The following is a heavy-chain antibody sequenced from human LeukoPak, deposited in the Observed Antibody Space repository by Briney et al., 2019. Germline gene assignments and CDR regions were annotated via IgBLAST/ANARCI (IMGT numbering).Heavy chain of an antibody. CDR1: GFTFSSYA. D-gene: IGHD1-26*01. V-gene: IGHV4-34*01. CDR2: INHSGST. J-gene: IGHJ4*02. Sequence: GSLRLSCAASGFTFSSYAMSWIRQPPGKGLEWIGEINHSGSTNYNPSLKSRVTISVDTSKNQFSLKLSSVTAADTAVYYCARAGAIFDYWGQGTLVTVSS. CDR3: ARAGAIFDY.